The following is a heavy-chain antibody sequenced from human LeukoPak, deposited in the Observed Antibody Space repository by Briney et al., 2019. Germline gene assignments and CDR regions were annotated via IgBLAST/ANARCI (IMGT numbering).Heavy chain of an antibody. V-gene: IGHV3-30*03. CDR3: ARWGGDQPHYYMDV. D-gene: IGHD3-16*01. CDR2: ISNDGNNK. Sequence: GGSLTLSRAASGSSLRRHGMHWLRQAPGKGLEWVTVISNDGNNKYYLDSVKGRSTISNNNSKNTLYLHMNSLRAEDTAVYYCARWGGDQPHYYMDVWGKGTMVTVSS. CDR1: GSSLRRHG. J-gene: IGHJ6*03.